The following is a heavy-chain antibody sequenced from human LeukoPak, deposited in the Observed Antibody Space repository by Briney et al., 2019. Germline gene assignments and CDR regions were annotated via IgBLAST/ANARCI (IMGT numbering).Heavy chain of an antibody. Sequence: NPSETLSLTCTVSGGSISSYYWSWIRQPAGKGLEWIGRIYTSGITNYNPSLKSRVTMSVDTSKNQFSLKLSSVTAADTAVYYCASVLPLSGYNYMDVWGKGTTVTVSS. V-gene: IGHV4-4*07. CDR3: ASVLPLSGYNYMDV. CDR2: IYTSGIT. CDR1: GGSISSYY. J-gene: IGHJ6*03. D-gene: IGHD3-10*01.